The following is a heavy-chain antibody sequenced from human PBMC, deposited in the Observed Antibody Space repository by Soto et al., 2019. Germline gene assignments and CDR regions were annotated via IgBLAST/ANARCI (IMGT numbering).Heavy chain of an antibody. CDR2: ISDSSTST. CDR1: GFTFSRFS. CDR3: AKGANFWSLDWFDT. D-gene: IGHD3-3*01. J-gene: IGHJ5*02. V-gene: IGHV3-23*01. Sequence: RRLSCAASGFTFSRFSMSWVRQAPGKGLEWVSGISDSSTSTYYADSVKGRFTISRDNSKNTLYLQMNSLRVEDTAVYFCAKGANFWSLDWFDTWGQGTLVTVSS.